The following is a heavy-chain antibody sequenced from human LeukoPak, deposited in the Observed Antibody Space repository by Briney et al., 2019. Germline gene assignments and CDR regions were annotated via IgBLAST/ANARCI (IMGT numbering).Heavy chain of an antibody. V-gene: IGHV3-11*06. CDR2: ISSSSSYT. CDR3: ARDSRGIAVAGTDGMDV. CDR1: GFTFSDYY. Sequence: NPGGSLRLSCAASGFTFSDYYMSWIRQAPGKGLEWVSYISSSSSYTNYADSVKGRFTISRDNAKNSLYLQMNSLRAEDTAVYYCARDSRGIAVAGTDGMDVWGKGTTVTVSS. J-gene: IGHJ6*04. D-gene: IGHD6-19*01.